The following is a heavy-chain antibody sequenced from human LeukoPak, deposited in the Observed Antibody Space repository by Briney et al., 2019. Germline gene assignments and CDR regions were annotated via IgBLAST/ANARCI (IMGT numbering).Heavy chain of an antibody. CDR2: IIPIFGTA. J-gene: IGHJ4*02. V-gene: IGHV1-69*13. D-gene: IGHD5-24*01. Sequence: SVKVSCKASGGTFSSYAISWVRQAPGQGREWMGGIIPIFGTANYAQKFQGRVTITADESTSTAYMELSSLRSEDTAVYYCAKGILWEMATITAFDYAGQGTLVTVST. CDR1: GGTFSSYA. CDR3: AKGILWEMATITAFDY.